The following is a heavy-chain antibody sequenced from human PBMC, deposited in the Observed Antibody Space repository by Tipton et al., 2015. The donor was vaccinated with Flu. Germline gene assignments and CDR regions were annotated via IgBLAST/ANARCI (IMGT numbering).Heavy chain of an antibody. CDR3: AKTYGYGVASPFDY. CDR1: GFIFDDYG. V-gene: IGHV3-20*04. Sequence: SLRLSCAASGFIFDDYGMTWVRQAPGKGLEWVSGINWNGAGTGYADPVKGRFTISRDNAKNSLYLQMNSLRAEDTALYYCAKTYGYGVASPFDYWGQGTLVTVSS. D-gene: IGHD5-12*01. CDR2: INWNGAGT. J-gene: IGHJ4*02.